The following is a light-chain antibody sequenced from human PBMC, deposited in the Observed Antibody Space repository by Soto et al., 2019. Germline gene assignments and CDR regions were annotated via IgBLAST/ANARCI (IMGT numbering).Light chain of an antibody. CDR2: ENN. CDR3: GIWSASLSVGI. CDR1: SSNFANNY. J-gene: IGLJ2*01. V-gene: IGLV1-51*02. Sequence: QSVLTQAPSVSAAPGQKVTISCSGSSSNFANNYVSWYQQVPGTAPKLLIYENNKRPSGIPDRFSASHSGTSATLGITGRQPGDEADYYCGIWSASLSVGIFGGGTKLTVL.